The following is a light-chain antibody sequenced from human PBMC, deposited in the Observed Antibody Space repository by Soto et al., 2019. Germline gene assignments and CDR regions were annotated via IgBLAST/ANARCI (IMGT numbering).Light chain of an antibody. CDR1: SSDIGGYNS. J-gene: IGLJ2*01. CDR2: AVS. V-gene: IGLV2-14*01. CDR3: CSYTSSTTPL. Sequence: QSALTQPASVSGSPGQSITISCTGTSSDIGGYNSVSWYQQHPGKAPKLVIYAVSNRPSGVSSRFSGSKSGNTASLTISGLQAEDEADYYCCSYTSSTTPLFGGGTKLTVL.